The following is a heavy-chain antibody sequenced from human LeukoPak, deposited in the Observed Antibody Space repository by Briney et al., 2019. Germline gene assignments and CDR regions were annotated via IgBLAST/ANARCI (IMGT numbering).Heavy chain of an antibody. J-gene: IGHJ3*02. Sequence: ASVKVSCKASGYTFTSYGISWVRQAPGQGLEWMGWINPNSGGTNYAQKFQGRVTMTRDTSISTAYMELSRLRSDDTAVYYCARDPIEYYDSSGYYCDAFDIWGQGTMVTVSS. CDR3: ARDPIEYYDSSGYYCDAFDI. CDR2: INPNSGGT. V-gene: IGHV1-2*02. D-gene: IGHD3-22*01. CDR1: GYTFTSYG.